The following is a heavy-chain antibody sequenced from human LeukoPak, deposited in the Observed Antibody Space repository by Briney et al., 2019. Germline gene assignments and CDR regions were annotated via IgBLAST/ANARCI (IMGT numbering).Heavy chain of an antibody. Sequence: ASVKASCKASGYTFTGYYMHWVRQAPGQGLEWMGWINPNSGGTNYEKKFQGRVTMTRVTSISTAYIEMSRLRSDDTAVYYCARVHRRYSSSWDFDYWGQGTLVTVSS. CDR3: ARVHRRYSSSWDFDY. CDR2: INPNSGGT. D-gene: IGHD6-13*01. J-gene: IGHJ4*02. CDR1: GYTFTGYY. V-gene: IGHV1-2*02.